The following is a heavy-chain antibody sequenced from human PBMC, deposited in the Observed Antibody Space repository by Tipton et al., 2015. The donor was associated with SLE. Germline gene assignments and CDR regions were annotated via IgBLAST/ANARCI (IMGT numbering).Heavy chain of an antibody. Sequence: GLVKPSETLSLTCTVSGGSISSYYWSWIRQPPGKGLEWIGYIYYSGSTNYNPSLKSRVTISVDTSKNQFSLKLTSVTAAETAVYYCARGFRYSSGPGAYWGQGTLVTVSS. CDR3: ARGFRYSSGPGAY. D-gene: IGHD3-22*01. V-gene: IGHV4-59*01. CDR1: GGSISSYY. CDR2: IYYSGST. J-gene: IGHJ4*02.